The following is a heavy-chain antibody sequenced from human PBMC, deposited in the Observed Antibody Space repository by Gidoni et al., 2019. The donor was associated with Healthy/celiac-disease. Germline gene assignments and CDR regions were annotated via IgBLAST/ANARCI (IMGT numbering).Heavy chain of an antibody. CDR2: INAGNGNT. Sequence: QVQLVQSGAEVKKPGASVKVSCKASGYTFTSYAMHWVRQAPGQRLEWMGWINAGNGNTKYSQKFQGRVTITRDTSASTAYMELSSLRSEDTAVYYCARDLTGGSGTYYYYYYMDVWGKGTTVTVSS. V-gene: IGHV1-3*01. D-gene: IGHD3-10*01. J-gene: IGHJ6*03. CDR3: ARDLTGGSGTYYYYYYMDV. CDR1: GYTFTSYA.